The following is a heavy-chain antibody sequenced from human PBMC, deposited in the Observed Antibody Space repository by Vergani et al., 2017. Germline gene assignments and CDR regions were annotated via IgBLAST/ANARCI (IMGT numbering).Heavy chain of an antibody. V-gene: IGHV1-18*04. CDR3: ARARSRIAAADNNWFDP. CDR1: GGTFSSYG. CDR2: ISAYNGNT. J-gene: IGHJ5*02. D-gene: IGHD6-13*01. Sequence: QVQLVQSGAEVKKPGSSVKVSCKASGGTFSSYGISWVRQAPGQGLEWMGWISAYNGNTNYAQKLQGRVTMTTDTSTSTAYMELRSLRSDDTAVYYCARARSRIAAADNNWFDPWGQGTLVTVSS.